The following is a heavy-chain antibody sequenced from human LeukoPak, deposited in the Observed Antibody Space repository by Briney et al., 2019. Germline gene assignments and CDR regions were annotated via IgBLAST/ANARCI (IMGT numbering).Heavy chain of an antibody. Sequence: ASVKVSCKASGYTFTSYYMHWVRQAPGQGLEWMGIINPSGGSTSYAQKFQGRVTMTRDTSTSTVYMELSSLRSEDTAVYYCARSGPSSSGWYVGYYYYYGMDVWGQGTTVTVSS. CDR3: ARSGPSSSGWYVGYYYYYGMDV. CDR2: INPSGGST. CDR1: GYTFTSYY. D-gene: IGHD6-19*01. V-gene: IGHV1-46*01. J-gene: IGHJ6*02.